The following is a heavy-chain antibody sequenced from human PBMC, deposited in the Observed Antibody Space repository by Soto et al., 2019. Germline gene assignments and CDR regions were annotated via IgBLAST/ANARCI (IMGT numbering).Heavy chain of an antibody. V-gene: IGHV1-18*01. CDR1: GYTFTTYG. D-gene: IGHD6-13*01. CDR3: ARDFTKSSSWPYYFDY. Sequence: QVQLVQSGAEVKKPGASVKVSCKASGYTFTTYGISWVRQAPGQGLEWMGWISAYSGSTKFAQKLQGRVTMTTDPSTTTACMELRSLTSDDTAVYYCARDFTKSSSWPYYFDYWGQGTLVTVSS. CDR2: ISAYSGST. J-gene: IGHJ4*02.